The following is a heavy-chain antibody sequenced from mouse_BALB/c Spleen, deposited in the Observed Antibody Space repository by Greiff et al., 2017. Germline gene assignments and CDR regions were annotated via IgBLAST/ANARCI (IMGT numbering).Heavy chain of an antibody. D-gene: IGHD2-1*01. CDR3: ARGDYGNYGDAMDY. Sequence: EVNVVESGGGLVKPGGSLKLSCAASGFTFSSYAMSWVRQTPEKRLEWVASISSGGSTYYPDSVKGRFTISRDNARNILYLQMSSLRSEDTAMYYCARGDYGNYGDAMDYWGQGTSVTVSS. CDR1: GFTFSSYA. V-gene: IGHV5-6-5*01. J-gene: IGHJ4*01. CDR2: ISSGGST.